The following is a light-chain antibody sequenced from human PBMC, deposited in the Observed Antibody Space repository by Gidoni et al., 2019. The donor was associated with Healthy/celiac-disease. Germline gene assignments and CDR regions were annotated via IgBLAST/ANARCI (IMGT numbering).Light chain of an antibody. CDR3: QQYNIWPIT. J-gene: IGKJ5*01. CDR1: QSVSSN. V-gene: IGKV3-15*01. Sequence: EIVMTQSPATLAVSPGERATFSCRASQSVSSNLALYQQKPGQAPRLLIYGASPRATGIPARFRGRGSGTEFTLTISSRQSGDFAVYYCQQYNIWPITFGQGTRLEIK. CDR2: GAS.